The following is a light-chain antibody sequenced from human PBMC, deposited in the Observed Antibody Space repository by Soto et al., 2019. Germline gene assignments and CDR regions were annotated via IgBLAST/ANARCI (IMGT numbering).Light chain of an antibody. CDR3: QQYGSSGT. V-gene: IGKV3-20*01. CDR2: GAS. Sequence: EVVMTQSPATLSVSQGERATLSFRASQSVSNNYLAWYQQKPGQAPRLLIYGASNRATGIPDRFSGSGSGTDFTLTISRLEPEDFAVYYCQQYGSSGTFGQGTKVDNK. CDR1: QSVSNNY. J-gene: IGKJ1*01.